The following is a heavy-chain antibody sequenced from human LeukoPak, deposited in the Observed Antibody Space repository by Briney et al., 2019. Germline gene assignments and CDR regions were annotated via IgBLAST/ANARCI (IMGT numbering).Heavy chain of an antibody. Sequence: PGGSLRLSCAASEFTFSSTWMSWVRQAPGKGLEWVGRIKDKANGGTTDYAAPVKGRFTISRDDSKNTLYLQMSSLKTEDTAVYYWTSAPGDAIGYGNDYWGQGTLVTVSS. CDR3: TSAPGDAIGYGNDY. CDR2: IKDKANGGTT. CDR1: EFTFSSTW. J-gene: IGHJ4*02. V-gene: IGHV3-15*01. D-gene: IGHD2-8*01.